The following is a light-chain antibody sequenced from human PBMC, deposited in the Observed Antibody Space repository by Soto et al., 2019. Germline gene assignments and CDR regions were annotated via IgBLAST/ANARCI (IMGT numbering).Light chain of an antibody. J-gene: IGKJ1*01. V-gene: IGKV1-5*01. CDR1: QSITSW. Sequence: DIKMTQSPSTLSASVGDRVAITCRASQSITSWLAWYQRKPRRAPKLLIYDAFDLERGVPSGFSGSGSGTEFTRAIGSLQADDFATYNCQEYNSFSQTFGLGTKVEIK. CDR2: DAF. CDR3: QEYNSFSQT.